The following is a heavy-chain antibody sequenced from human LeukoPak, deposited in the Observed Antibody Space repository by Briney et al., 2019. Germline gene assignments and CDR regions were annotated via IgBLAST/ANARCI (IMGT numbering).Heavy chain of an antibody. CDR2: ISGSGGST. J-gene: IGHJ4*02. CDR1: GFTFSSYA. V-gene: IGHV3-23*01. Sequence: GGSLRLSCAASGFTFSSYAMSWVRQAPGKGLEWVSAISGSGGSTYYADSVRGRFTISRDNSKNTLYLQMNSLRAEDTAVYYCAKDVYSSGWYYFDYWGQGTLVTVSS. D-gene: IGHD6-19*01. CDR3: AKDVYSSGWYYFDY.